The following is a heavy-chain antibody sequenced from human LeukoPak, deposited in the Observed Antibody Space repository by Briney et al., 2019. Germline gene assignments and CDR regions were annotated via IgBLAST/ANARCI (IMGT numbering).Heavy chain of an antibody. Sequence: PSETLSLTCTVSGGSISSYYWSWIRQPPGKGLERIGYIYYSGSTNYNPSLKSRVTISVDTSKNQFSLKLSSVTAADTAVYYCARHEVRGIESWFDPWGQGTLVTVSS. CDR3: ARHEVRGIESWFDP. CDR1: GGSISSYY. V-gene: IGHV4-59*08. J-gene: IGHJ5*02. CDR2: IYYSGST. D-gene: IGHD3-10*01.